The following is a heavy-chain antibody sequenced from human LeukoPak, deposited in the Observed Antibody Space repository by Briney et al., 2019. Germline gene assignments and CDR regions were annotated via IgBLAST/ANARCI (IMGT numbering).Heavy chain of an antibody. J-gene: IGHJ4*02. CDR1: GYTFTSYG. CDR3: ARVLWFGELFPDFDY. D-gene: IGHD3-10*01. Sequence: ASVKVSCKASGYTFTSYGISWVRQAPGQGHEWMGWISAYNGNTNYAQKLQGRVTMTTDTSTSTAYMELRSLRSDDTAVYYCARVLWFGELFPDFDYWGQGTLVTVSS. CDR2: ISAYNGNT. V-gene: IGHV1-18*01.